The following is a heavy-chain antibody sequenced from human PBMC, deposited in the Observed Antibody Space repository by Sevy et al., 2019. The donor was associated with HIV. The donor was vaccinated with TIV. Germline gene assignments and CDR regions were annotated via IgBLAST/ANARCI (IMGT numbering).Heavy chain of an antibody. Sequence: GGSLRLSCAASGFTFSSYGMHWVRQAPGKGLEWVAVISYDGRNKYYADSGKGRFTISRDNSKNTLYLQMNSLRAEDTAVYYCAKSITMVRGAYRLYYYYYGMDVWGQGTTVTVSS. CDR3: AKSITMVRGAYRLYYYYYGMDV. J-gene: IGHJ6*02. D-gene: IGHD3-10*01. V-gene: IGHV3-30*18. CDR2: ISYDGRNK. CDR1: GFTFSSYG.